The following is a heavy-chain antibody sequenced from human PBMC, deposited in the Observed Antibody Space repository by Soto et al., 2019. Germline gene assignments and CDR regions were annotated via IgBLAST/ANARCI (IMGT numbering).Heavy chain of an antibody. CDR1: GFTFSSYW. CDR3: ARPLSYYDFSEAFDP. V-gene: IGHV3-74*01. Sequence: EVQLVESGGGLVQPGGSLRLSCAASGFTFSSYWMHWVRQAPGKGLVWVSRINSDGSSTSYADSVKGRFTISRDNAKNTLYLQMTSLRAEDTAVYYCARPLSYYDFSEAFDPWGRGTLVTVSS. D-gene: IGHD3-3*01. J-gene: IGHJ5*02. CDR2: INSDGSST.